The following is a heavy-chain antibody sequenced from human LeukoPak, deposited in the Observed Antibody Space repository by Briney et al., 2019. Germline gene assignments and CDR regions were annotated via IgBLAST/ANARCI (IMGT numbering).Heavy chain of an antibody. V-gene: IGHV3-21*01. Sequence: KAGGSLRLSCAASGFTFSSYWMPWVRQAPGKGLEWVSYISHNGAYIYYADSVKGRFTISRDSARNSLYLQMNSLRAEDTAVYYCARDLTRGRHDALDLWGQGTMVIVSS. CDR2: ISHNGAYI. D-gene: IGHD3-10*01. J-gene: IGHJ3*01. CDR1: GFTFSSYW. CDR3: ARDLTRGRHDALDL.